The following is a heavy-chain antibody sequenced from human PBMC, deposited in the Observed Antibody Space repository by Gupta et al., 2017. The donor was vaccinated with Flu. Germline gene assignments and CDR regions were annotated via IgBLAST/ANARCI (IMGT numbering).Heavy chain of an antibody. Sequence: QLLESGGGLVQPGGSLRLSCAASGFSFSSHGMSWVRQSPGKGLEWVSGVSATGSSTYYAGSVEGRFIVSRDNSRNTVDLQMNGLRVDDTAVYYCAKSRPYFVVVPASTNSYYGMDVWGQGTTVTVSS. D-gene: IGHD2-2*01. J-gene: IGHJ6*02. CDR1: GFSFSSHG. CDR2: VSATGSST. V-gene: IGHV3-23*01. CDR3: AKSRPYFVVVPASTNSYYGMDV.